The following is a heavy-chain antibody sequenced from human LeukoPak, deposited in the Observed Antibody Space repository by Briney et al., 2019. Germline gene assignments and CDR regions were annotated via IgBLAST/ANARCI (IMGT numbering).Heavy chain of an antibody. CDR1: GYTFTSYG. V-gene: IGHV1-2*02. CDR3: ARVRLITMVRGDTFDY. D-gene: IGHD3-10*01. CDR2: INPNSGGT. J-gene: IGHJ4*02. Sequence: ASVKVSCKASGYTFTSYGISWVRQAPGQGLEWMGWINPNSGGTNYAQKFQGRVTMTRDTSISTAYMELSRLRSDDTAVYYCARVRLITMVRGDTFDYWGQGTLVTVSS.